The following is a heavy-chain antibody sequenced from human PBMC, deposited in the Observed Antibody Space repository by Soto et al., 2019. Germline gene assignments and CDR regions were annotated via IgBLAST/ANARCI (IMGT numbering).Heavy chain of an antibody. CDR2: IYSSETT. D-gene: IGHD2-2*03. CDR3: GRLNGYCASTGCHGYYGMDV. V-gene: IGHV4-39*01. J-gene: IGHJ6*02. Sequence: PSETLSLTCTVSGGSVNSNSYSRGWIRQSPGKGLEWIGTIYSSETTHYNPSLRSRVTISVDTSMNEFSLSLRSVTAADTAVYNCGRLNGYCASTGCHGYYGMDVWGQGTTVTVS. CDR1: GGSVNSNSYS.